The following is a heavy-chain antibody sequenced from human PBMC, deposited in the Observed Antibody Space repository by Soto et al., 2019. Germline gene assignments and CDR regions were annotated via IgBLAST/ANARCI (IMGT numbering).Heavy chain of an antibody. CDR1: GGTFSNHA. V-gene: IGHV1-69*13. Sequence: SVKVSCKAPGGTFSNHAMNGVRQAPGQGLEWMGRIIPIFSTTNYAQKFQGRVTMTADESTITAYLELSSLKQDDTAVYYCAREVAADGTFREDVFDIWGQGTLVTVSS. D-gene: IGHD6-13*01. J-gene: IGHJ3*02. CDR3: AREVAADGTFREDVFDI. CDR2: IIPIFSTT.